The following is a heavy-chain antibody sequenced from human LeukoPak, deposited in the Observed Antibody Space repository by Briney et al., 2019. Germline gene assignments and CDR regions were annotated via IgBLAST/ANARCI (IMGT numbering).Heavy chain of an antibody. J-gene: IGHJ6*02. CDR1: VYTCTSYG. D-gene: IGHD2-8*01. CDR2: TSAYNGNT. Sequence: ASVKVSCKASVYTCTSYGTSWVRQAPGQGLEWMGWTSAYNGNTNYAQKHQGRVTMTTDTSTSTAYMELRRLRSDDPAVYYCARGYRTNGGCPHGMDLWRQGTTVTVPS. V-gene: IGHV1-18*01. CDR3: ARGYRTNGGCPHGMDL.